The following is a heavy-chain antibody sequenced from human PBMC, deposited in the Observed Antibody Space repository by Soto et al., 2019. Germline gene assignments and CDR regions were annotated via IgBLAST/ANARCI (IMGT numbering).Heavy chain of an antibody. CDR1: GFTFSSYW. Sequence: LRLSCAASGFTFSSYWMSWVRQAPGKGLEWVANIKQDGSEKYYVDSVKGRFTISRDNAKNSLYLQMNSLRAEDTAVYYCARDNSLKTTGYFDYWGQGTLVTVSS. J-gene: IGHJ4*02. CDR3: ARDNSLKTTGYFDY. V-gene: IGHV3-7*03. D-gene: IGHD3-10*01. CDR2: IKQDGSEK.